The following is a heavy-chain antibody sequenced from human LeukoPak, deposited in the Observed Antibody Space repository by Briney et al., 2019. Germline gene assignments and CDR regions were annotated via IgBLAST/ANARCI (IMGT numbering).Heavy chain of an antibody. V-gene: IGHV3-74*01. Sequence: GGSLRLSCAASGFTFSSYAMSWVRQAPGKGLVWVSRINSDGSSTSYADSVKGRFTISRDNAKNTLYLQMNSLRAEDTAVYYCAREGGYSGYEIDYWGQGTLVTVSS. CDR3: AREGGYSGYEIDY. J-gene: IGHJ4*02. D-gene: IGHD5-12*01. CDR2: INSDGSST. CDR1: GFTFSSYA.